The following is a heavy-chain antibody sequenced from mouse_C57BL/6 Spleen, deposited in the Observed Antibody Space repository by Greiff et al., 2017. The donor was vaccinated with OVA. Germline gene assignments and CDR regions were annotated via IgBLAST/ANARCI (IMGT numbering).Heavy chain of an antibody. Sequence: EVQGVESGGGLVKPGGSLKLSCAASGFTFSSYAMSWVRQTPEKRLEWVATISDGGSYTYYPDNVKGRFTISRDNAKNNLYLQMSHLKSEDTAMYYCARDGAVDYWGQGTSVTVSS. CDR1: GFTFSSYA. J-gene: IGHJ4*01. V-gene: IGHV5-4*01. CDR2: ISDGGSYT. CDR3: ARDGAVDY.